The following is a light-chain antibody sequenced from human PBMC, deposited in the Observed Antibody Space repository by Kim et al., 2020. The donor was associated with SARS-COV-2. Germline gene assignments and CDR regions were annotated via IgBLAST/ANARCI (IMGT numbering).Light chain of an antibody. J-gene: IGKJ1*01. V-gene: IGKV3-20*01. CDR3: QQYVNPPRT. Sequence: SPVARATPVGRGSQSVRSNWAVWYQQKPGQAPRLLIYGASSRAAGIADRCSGSGSGTDVSLTTSRLEPEDCAVYYCQQYVNPPRTFGQGTKVEIK. CDR1: QSVRSNW. CDR2: GAS.